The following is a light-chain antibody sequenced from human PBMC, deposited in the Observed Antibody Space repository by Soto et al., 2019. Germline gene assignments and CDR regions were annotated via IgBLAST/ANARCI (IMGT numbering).Light chain of an antibody. Sequence: DIQMTQSPSSLSASVGARITITCRASPTISTYVNWYQQKPGKAPKLQISAASRSQSGVQSRFTGSGAGTEFTLTMSSLQPEDFATYYYQQSNGIPYIFGEGTNQEI. J-gene: IGKJ2*01. CDR2: AAS. CDR3: QQSNGIPYI. CDR1: PTISTY. V-gene: IGKV1-39*01.